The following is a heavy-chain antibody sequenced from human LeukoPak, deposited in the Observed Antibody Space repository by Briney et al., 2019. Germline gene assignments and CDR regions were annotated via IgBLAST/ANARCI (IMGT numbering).Heavy chain of an antibody. CDR3: VKQYYDILTSNSDLFDI. Sequence: SETLSLTCTVCGDSIRRPSYHWAWIRQSPGKGLEWIGSMYYSVTTQDNPSLMSLVTICVDTSKNQFSLKLTSVTSADTSVYYCVKQYYDILTSNSDLFDIWGPGTKVIVSS. J-gene: IGHJ3*02. V-gene: IGHV4-39*01. CDR1: GDSIRRPSYH. D-gene: IGHD3-9*01. CDR2: MYYSVTT.